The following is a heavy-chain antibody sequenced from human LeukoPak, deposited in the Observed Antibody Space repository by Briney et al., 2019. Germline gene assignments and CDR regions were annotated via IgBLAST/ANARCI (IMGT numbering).Heavy chain of an antibody. CDR2: ISGDGGST. CDR1: GFTFSGRA. V-gene: IGHV3-23*01. CDR3: ARELADSSSWYETSFFDY. J-gene: IGHJ4*02. D-gene: IGHD6-13*01. Sequence: GGSLRLSCAASGFTFSGRAITWVRQAPGKGLECASVISGDGGSTYHAGSVRGRFTISRDNSKNTLYLQMNSLRAEDTAVYYCARELADSSSWYETSFFDYWGQGTLVTVSS.